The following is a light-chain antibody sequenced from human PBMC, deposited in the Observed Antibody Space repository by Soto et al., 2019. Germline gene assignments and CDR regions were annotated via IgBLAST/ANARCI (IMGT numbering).Light chain of an antibody. CDR2: AAS. CDR1: QSISSY. Sequence: DIQMTQSPSSLSASVGDRVTITYRASQSISSYLNWYQQKPGKAPKLLIYAASSLQSGVPSRFSGSGSGTDFTLTISSLQPEDFATYYCQQSYSTPPITFGQGTRLAVK. CDR3: QQSYSTPPIT. J-gene: IGKJ5*01. V-gene: IGKV1-39*01.